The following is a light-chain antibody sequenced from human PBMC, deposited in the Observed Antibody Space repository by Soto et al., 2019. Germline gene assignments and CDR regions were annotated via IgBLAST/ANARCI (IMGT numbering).Light chain of an antibody. V-gene: IGKV1-27*01. Sequence: DIQMTQSPSSLSASVGDRVTLTCRASQGINNFFFWYQQKPGKVPPRLIYAASTWQSGVPSRFSGSGSGTDFTLNISSLQPEDVATFYCQKYNSAPFTFGPGTKVDIK. CDR1: QGINNF. J-gene: IGKJ3*01. CDR2: AAS. CDR3: QKYNSAPFT.